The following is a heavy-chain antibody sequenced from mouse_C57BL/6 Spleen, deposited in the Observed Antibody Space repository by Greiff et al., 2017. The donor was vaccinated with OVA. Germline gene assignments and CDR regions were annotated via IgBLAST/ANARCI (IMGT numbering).Heavy chain of an antibody. D-gene: IGHD3-1*01. Sequence: DVQLQESGAELVRPGASVKLSCTASGFNIKDDYMHWVKQRPEQGLEWIGWIDPENGDTEYASKFQGKATITADTSSNTAYLQLSSLTSEDTAVYYCTALGRFAYWGQGTLVTVSA. CDR3: TALGRFAY. CDR2: IDPENGDT. CDR1: GFNIKDDY. J-gene: IGHJ3*01. V-gene: IGHV14-4*01.